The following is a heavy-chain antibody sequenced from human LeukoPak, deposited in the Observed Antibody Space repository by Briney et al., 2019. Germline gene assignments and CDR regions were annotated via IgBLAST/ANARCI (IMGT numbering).Heavy chain of an antibody. CDR2: IYYSGST. Sequence: SETLSLTCTVSGGSISSYYWSWIRQPPGKGLEWIGYIYYSGSTNYNPSLKSRVTISADTSKNQFSLKLSSVTAADTAVYYCARGGVVGYCTNGVCYRMNWFDPWGQGTLVTVSS. V-gene: IGHV4-59*01. CDR1: GGSISSYY. J-gene: IGHJ5*02. D-gene: IGHD2-8*01. CDR3: ARGGVVGYCTNGVCYRMNWFDP.